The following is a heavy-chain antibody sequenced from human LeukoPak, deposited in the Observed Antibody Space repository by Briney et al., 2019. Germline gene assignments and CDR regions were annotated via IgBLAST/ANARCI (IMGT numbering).Heavy chain of an antibody. CDR3: ARGNYDILTGYYSLRAFDY. J-gene: IGHJ4*02. CDR2: IIPIFGTA. D-gene: IGHD3-9*01. Sequence: SVKVSCKASGGTFSSYAISWVRQAPGQGLEWMGGIIPIFGTANYAQKFQGRVTITADKSTSTAYMELSSLRSEDTAVYYCARGNYDILTGYYSLRAFDYWGQGTLVTVSS. CDR1: GGTFSSYA. V-gene: IGHV1-69*06.